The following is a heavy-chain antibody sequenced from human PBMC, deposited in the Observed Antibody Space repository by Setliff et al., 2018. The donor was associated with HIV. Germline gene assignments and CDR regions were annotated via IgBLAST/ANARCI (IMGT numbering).Heavy chain of an antibody. D-gene: IGHD3-22*01. CDR1: GGSFSDNY. CDR2: INHSGST. CDR3: ARMGNSYDSSGSYDYFDY. V-gene: IGHV4-34*01. J-gene: IGHJ4*02. Sequence: SETLSLTCAIYGGSFSDNYWTWIRQPPGKGLEWLGEINHSGSTNYNPSLRSRVTMSIDTSKNQFFLKLSSVTALDTATYYCARMGNSYDSSGSYDYFDYWGQGTLVTVSS.